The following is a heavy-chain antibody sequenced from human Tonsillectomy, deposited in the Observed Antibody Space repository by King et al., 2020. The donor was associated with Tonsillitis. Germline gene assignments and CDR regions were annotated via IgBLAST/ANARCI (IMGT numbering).Heavy chain of an antibody. D-gene: IGHD1-26*01. CDR2: ISSSSSTI. J-gene: IGHJ6*02. CDR3: VREPPVFYSGSEYYYNGMDV. CDR1: GFTFSSYS. Sequence: VQLVESGGGLVQPGGSLRLSCAASGFTFSSYSMNWVRQAPGKGLEWVSYISSSSSTIYHADSVKGRFTISRDNAKNSLYLQMNSLRAEDTAVYYCVREPPVFYSGSEYYYNGMDVWGQGTTVTVSS. V-gene: IGHV3-48*01.